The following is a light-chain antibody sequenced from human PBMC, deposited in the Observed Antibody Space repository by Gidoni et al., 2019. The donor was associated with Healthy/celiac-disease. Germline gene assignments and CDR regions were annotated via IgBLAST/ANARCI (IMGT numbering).Light chain of an antibody. CDR2: AAS. J-gene: IGKJ2*01. V-gene: IGKV1-27*01. CDR1: QGSSNY. CDR3: QQYNSAPT. Sequence: DIQMTQSPSSLSAAVGDRVTITCRASQGSSNYLAWYQQTPGTVPKLLFYAASTLQSGVPSRFSGSGSATDFTLTISSLQPEYVATYYCQQYNSAPTFGQGTKLEIK.